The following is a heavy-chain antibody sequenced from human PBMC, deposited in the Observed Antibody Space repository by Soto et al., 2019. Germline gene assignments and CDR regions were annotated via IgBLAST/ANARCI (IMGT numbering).Heavy chain of an antibody. V-gene: IGHV1-18*04. CDR2: IRPDNGNR. CDR3: ARATESNRYND. CDR1: GYTFTNYG. D-gene: IGHD1-20*01. Sequence: ASVKVSCKASGYTFTNYGISWVRQAPGQGLEWVGWIRPDNGNRKSAQRLQGRVTLTTDTSASTAYMELRSLTSDDTAMYYCARATESNRYNDWGQGTLVTVSS. J-gene: IGHJ1*01.